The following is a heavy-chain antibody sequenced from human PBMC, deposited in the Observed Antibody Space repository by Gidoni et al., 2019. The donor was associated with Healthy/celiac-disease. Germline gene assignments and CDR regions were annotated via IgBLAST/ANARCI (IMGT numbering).Heavy chain of an antibody. CDR1: GFTFGDYA. J-gene: IGHJ4*02. D-gene: IGHD3-16*01. CDR2: IRSKAYGGTT. CDR3: TRVHRGDLYYFDY. Sequence: EVQLVESGGGLVQPGRSLRLSCTASGFTFGDYAMSWVRQAPGKGLEWVGFIRSKAYGGTTEYAASVKGRFTISRDDSKSIAYLQMNSLKTEDTAVYYCTRVHRGDLYYFDYWGQGTLVTVSS. V-gene: IGHV3-49*04.